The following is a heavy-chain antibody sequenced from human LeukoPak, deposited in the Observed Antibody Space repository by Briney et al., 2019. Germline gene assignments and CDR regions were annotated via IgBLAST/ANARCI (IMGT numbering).Heavy chain of an antibody. V-gene: IGHV3-23*01. Sequence: PGGSLRLSCAASGFTFSSYAMSWVRQVPGKGLEWVSTISGSGGSTYYADSVKGRFTISRDNSKNTLYLQMNSLRAEDTAVYYCAKDRSTGSYTDYWGQGTLVTVSS. CDR3: AKDRSTGSYTDY. J-gene: IGHJ4*02. CDR1: GFTFSSYA. CDR2: ISGSGGST. D-gene: IGHD1-26*01.